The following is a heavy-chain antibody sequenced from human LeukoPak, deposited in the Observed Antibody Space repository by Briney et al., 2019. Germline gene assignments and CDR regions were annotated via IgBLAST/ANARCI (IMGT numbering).Heavy chain of an antibody. J-gene: IGHJ2*01. V-gene: IGHV4-34*01. CDR2: INHSGST. Sequence: SETLSLTCAVYGGSFSGYYWSWIRQPPGKGLEWIGEINHSGSTNYNPSLKSRVTISVDTSKNQFSLKLSSVTAADTAVYYCARGMHSSSWYYWYFDLWGRGTLVTVSS. D-gene: IGHD6-13*01. CDR1: GGSFSGYY. CDR3: ARGMHSSSWYYWYFDL.